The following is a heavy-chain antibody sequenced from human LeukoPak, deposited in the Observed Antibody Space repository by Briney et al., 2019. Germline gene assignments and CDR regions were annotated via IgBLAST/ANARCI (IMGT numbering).Heavy chain of an antibody. CDR3: ATYSGGHIDY. CDR2: IYYSGST. J-gene: IGHJ4*02. CDR1: GGFISSYY. V-gene: IGHV4-59*01. D-gene: IGHD5-12*01. Sequence: SETLSLTCTVSGGFISSYYWSWIRQPPGKGLECIRYIYYSGSTNYTPSLKSRVTMSVDTSKNQFSLKLSSVTAADTAVYYCATYSGGHIDYWGQGSLVTVSS.